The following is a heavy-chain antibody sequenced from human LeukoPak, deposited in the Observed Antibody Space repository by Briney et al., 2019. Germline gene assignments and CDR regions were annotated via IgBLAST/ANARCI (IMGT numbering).Heavy chain of an antibody. D-gene: IGHD3-10*01. CDR2: ISLNGGSI. CDR3: VRSITMFQY. CDR1: GFIFDEYG. J-gene: IGHJ1*01. V-gene: IGHV3-20*04. Sequence: SGGSLRLSCAASGFIFDEYGMSWVRQAPGKGLEWVAGISLNGGSIGYADSVKGRFTISRDNAKNSLYLQMNSLRAEDTALYYCVRSITMFQYWGQGTLVTVSS.